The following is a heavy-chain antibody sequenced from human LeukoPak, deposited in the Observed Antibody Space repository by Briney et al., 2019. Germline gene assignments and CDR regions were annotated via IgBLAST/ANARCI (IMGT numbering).Heavy chain of an antibody. Sequence: SETLSLTCAVYGGSFSGYYWSWIRQPPGKGLEWIGEISHSGSTNYNPSLKSRVTISVVTSKNQFSLKLSSVTAADTAVYYCARARQLVRYYYYGMDVWGQGTTVTVSS. V-gene: IGHV4-34*01. CDR3: ARARQLVRYYYYGMDV. J-gene: IGHJ6*02. CDR2: ISHSGST. D-gene: IGHD6-6*01. CDR1: GGSFSGYY.